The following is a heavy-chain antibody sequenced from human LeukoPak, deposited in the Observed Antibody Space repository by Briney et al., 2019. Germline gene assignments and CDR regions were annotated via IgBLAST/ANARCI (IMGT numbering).Heavy chain of an antibody. CDR1: GFTFSSYA. D-gene: IGHD3-22*01. J-gene: IGHJ5*02. CDR2: ISYDGSNK. Sequence: PGGSLRLSCAASGFTFSSYAMHWVRQAPGKGLEWVAVISYDGSNKYYADSVKGRFTISRDNSKNTLYLQMNSLRAEDTAVYYCAKDYYDSSGYYPNNWFDPWGQGTLVTVSS. V-gene: IGHV3-30-3*01. CDR3: AKDYYDSSGYYPNNWFDP.